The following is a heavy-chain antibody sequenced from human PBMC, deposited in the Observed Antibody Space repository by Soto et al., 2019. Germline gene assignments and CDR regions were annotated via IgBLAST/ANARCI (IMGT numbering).Heavy chain of an antibody. V-gene: IGHV3-33*01. Sequence: GGSLRLSCAASGFTFSGHGMHWVRQAPGKGLEWVAVIWYDGSKENYADSVKGRFTISRDNSKNTLYLQMNSLRAEDTAVYYCARDAGYWDTAMLSYYYYGIDAWGQGTTVTVSS. J-gene: IGHJ6*02. CDR2: IWYDGSKE. CDR3: ARDAGYWDTAMLSYYYYGIDA. CDR1: GFTFSGHG. D-gene: IGHD5-18*01.